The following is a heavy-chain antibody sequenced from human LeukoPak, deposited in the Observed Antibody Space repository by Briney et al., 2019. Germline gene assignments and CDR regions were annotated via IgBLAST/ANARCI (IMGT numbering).Heavy chain of an antibody. D-gene: IGHD6-13*01. CDR3: ARERPPGDSSNWFLEGYFDI. J-gene: IGHJ4*02. V-gene: IGHV1-69*05. CDR2: IIPIFGTA. CDR1: GGTFSSYA. Sequence: SSVKVSCKASGGTFSSYAISWVRQAPGQGLEWMGRIIPIFGTANYAQKFQGRVTITTDESTSTAYMELSTLRSDDTAVYYCARERPPGDSSNWFLEGYFDIWGQGTLVTVSS.